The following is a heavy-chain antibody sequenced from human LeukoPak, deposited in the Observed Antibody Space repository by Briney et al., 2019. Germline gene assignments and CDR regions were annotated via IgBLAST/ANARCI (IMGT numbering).Heavy chain of an antibody. D-gene: IGHD2/OR15-2a*01. CDR3: ARWREYGDS. CDR2: IYPGDSET. CDR1: GYNFNIYW. V-gene: IGHV5-51*01. Sequence: GESLKISCVVSGYNFNIYWIAWVRQMPGKGLEWMGIIYPGDSETQYSPSFQGQVTISVDKSINTAYLQWSGLNDSDTAIYYCARWREYGDSWGQGTLVVVSS. J-gene: IGHJ4*02.